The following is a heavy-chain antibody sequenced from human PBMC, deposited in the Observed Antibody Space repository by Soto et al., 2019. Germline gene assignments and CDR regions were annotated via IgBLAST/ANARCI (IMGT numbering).Heavy chain of an antibody. V-gene: IGHV4-59*08. CDR1: GGSISGYY. CDR3: ARHGYDSSGHPHLR. CDR2: VHYSGYT. J-gene: IGHJ4*02. D-gene: IGHD3-22*01. Sequence: QVQLQESGPGLVKPSETLSLTCTVSGGSISGYYWDWIRQPPGKGLEWIGYVHYSGYTSYNPSLESRVTISVDTAKNQFSLRLSSVTAADTAVYYCARHGYDSSGHPHLRWGQGALVTVSS.